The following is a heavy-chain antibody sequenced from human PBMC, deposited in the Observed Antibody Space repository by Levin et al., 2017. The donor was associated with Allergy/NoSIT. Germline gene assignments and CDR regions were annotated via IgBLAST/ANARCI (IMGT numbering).Heavy chain of an antibody. CDR2: SYHSGIT. J-gene: IGHJ6*02. CDR1: GASISSGDYS. Sequence: PSETLSLTCTVSGASISSGDYSWNWIRQPPGKGLEWIGYSYHSGITHYNPSLKSRVTISVDRSKNQFSLNLRSVTAADTAVYYCARNLRGMDVWGQGTTVTVSS. CDR3: ARNLRGMDV. D-gene: IGHD3-9*01. V-gene: IGHV4-30-2*01.